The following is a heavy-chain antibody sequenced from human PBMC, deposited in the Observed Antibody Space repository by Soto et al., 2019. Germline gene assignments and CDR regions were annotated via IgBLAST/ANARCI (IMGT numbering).Heavy chain of an antibody. D-gene: IGHD6-19*01. CDR3: ARDRTDRMYSSGWYSSVSFDP. J-gene: IGHJ5*02. Sequence: LRLSCAASGFTFSSYVMHWVRQAPGKGLEWVAVIWYYGSNKYYADSVKGRFTISRDNSKNTLYLQMNSLRAEDTAVYYCARDRTDRMYSSGWYSSVSFDPCGQGNMVTVSS. CDR2: IWYYGSNK. V-gene: IGHV3-33*01. CDR1: GFTFSSYV.